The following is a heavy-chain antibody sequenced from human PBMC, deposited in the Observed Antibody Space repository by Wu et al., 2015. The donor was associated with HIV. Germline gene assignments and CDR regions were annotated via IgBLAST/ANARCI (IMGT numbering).Heavy chain of an antibody. CDR1: GGTFSSYA. D-gene: IGHD3-22*01. J-gene: IGHJ4*02. CDR2: ISGYNDNT. CDR3: ARERVDYDSSGYRAHRGHHFDY. V-gene: IGHV1-18*01. Sequence: QVQLVQSGAEVKKPGSSVKVSCKASGGTFSSYAISWVRQAPGQGLEWMGWISGYNDNTNYAQKVQGRVTMTRDTSTSTVYMELSSLRSEDTAVYYCARERVDYDSSGYRAHRGHHFDYWGQGTLVTVSS.